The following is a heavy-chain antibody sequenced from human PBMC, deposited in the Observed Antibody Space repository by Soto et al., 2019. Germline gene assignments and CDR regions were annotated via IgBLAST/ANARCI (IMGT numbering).Heavy chain of an antibody. CDR3: ARAVWDCTNGVCYPPTFDY. D-gene: IGHD2-8*01. CDR2: IYYSGST. J-gene: IGHJ4*02. V-gene: IGHV4-31*03. Sequence: SETLSLTCTVSGGSISSGGYYWSWIRQHPGKGLEWIGYIYYSGSTYYNPSLKSRVTISVDTSKNQFSLKLSSVTAADTAVYYCARAVWDCTNGVCYPPTFDYWGQGTLVTVSS. CDR1: GGSISSGGYY.